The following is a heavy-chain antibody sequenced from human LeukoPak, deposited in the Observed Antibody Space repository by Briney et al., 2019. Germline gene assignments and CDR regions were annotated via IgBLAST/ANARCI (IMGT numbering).Heavy chain of an antibody. J-gene: IGHJ4*02. CDR2: ISYDGSNK. Sequence: GGSLRLSCAASGFTFSSYGMHWVRQAPGKGLEWVAVISYDGSNKYYADSVKGRFTISRDNSKNTLYLQMDSLRAEDTAMYYCTRDFDHGGGLWGQGTLVTVSS. CDR3: TRDFDHGGGL. V-gene: IGHV3-30*03. D-gene: IGHD3-9*01. CDR1: GFTFSSYG.